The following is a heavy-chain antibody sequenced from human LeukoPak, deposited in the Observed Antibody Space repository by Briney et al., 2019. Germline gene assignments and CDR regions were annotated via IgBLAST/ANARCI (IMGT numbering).Heavy chain of an antibody. J-gene: IGHJ4*02. V-gene: IGHV3-23*01. CDR3: AKDREGTMAYDYFDC. CDR2: ISGSGGST. Sequence: GGSLRLSCEASGFTFSSYAMSWVRQTPEKGLEWVSTISGSGGSTNYADSVKGRFTISRDNSKNTLNLQMNSLRVEDTAEYYCAKDREGTMAYDYFDCWGQGTLVTVSS. D-gene: IGHD3-16*01. CDR1: GFTFSSYA.